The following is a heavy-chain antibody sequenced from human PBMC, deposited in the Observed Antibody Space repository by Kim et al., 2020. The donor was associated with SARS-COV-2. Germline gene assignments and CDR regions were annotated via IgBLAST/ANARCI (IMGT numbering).Heavy chain of an antibody. J-gene: IGHJ4*02. CDR3: AIYYDILTGYYRGFDY. V-gene: IGHV4-39*01. Sequence: SLKSRVTISVDTSKNQFSLKLSSVTAADTAVYYCAIYYDILTGYYRGFDYWGQGTLVTVSS. D-gene: IGHD3-9*01.